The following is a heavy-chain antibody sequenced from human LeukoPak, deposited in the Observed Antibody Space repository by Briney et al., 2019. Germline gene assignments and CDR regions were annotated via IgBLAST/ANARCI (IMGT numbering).Heavy chain of an antibody. CDR1: GGTFSSYA. CDR2: IIPIFGTA. Sequence: SVKVSCKASGGTFSSYAISWVRQAPGQGLEWMGGIIPIFGTANYAQKFQGRVTITADESTSTAYMELSSLRSEDTAVYYCAREEVVVVAATLFGIDYWGQGTLVTVSS. V-gene: IGHV1-69*01. D-gene: IGHD2-15*01. CDR3: AREEVVVVAATLFGIDY. J-gene: IGHJ4*02.